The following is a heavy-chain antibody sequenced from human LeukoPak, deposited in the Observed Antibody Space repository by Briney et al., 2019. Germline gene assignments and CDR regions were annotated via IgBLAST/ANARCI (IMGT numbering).Heavy chain of an antibody. D-gene: IGHD4-23*01. J-gene: IGHJ4*02. Sequence: GGSLRLSCAASGFTFSSYAMHWVRQAPGKGLEWVAVISYDGSNKYYADSVKGRFTISRDNSKNTLYLQMNSLRAEDTAVYYCAKDARRYGGNPFDYWGQGTLVTVSS. V-gene: IGHV3-30*04. CDR3: AKDARRYGGNPFDY. CDR2: ISYDGSNK. CDR1: GFTFSSYA.